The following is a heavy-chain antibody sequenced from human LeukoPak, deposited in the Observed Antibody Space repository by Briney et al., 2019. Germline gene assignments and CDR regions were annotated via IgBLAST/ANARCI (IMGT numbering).Heavy chain of an antibody. V-gene: IGHV3-30*01. D-gene: IGHD3-10*01. CDR2: ISYDGSNK. CDR3: ARQYYYGSGSYQYYYYYYYMGV. Sequence: GGSLRLSCAASGFTFSSYAMHWVRQAPGKGLEWVAVISYDGSNKYYADSVKGRFTISRDNSKNTLYLQMNSLRAEDTAVYYCARQYYYGSGSYQYYYYYYYMGVWGKGTTVTVSS. CDR1: GFTFSSYA. J-gene: IGHJ6*03.